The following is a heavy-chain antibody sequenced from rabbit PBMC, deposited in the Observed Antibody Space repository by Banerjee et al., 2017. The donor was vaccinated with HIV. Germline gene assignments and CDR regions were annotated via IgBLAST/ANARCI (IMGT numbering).Heavy chain of an antibody. V-gene: IGHV1S40*01. D-gene: IGHD4-1*01. CDR2: IYTGSSGST. Sequence: QSLEESGGDLVKPGASLTLTCTASGLDFSSSYWICWVRQAPGKGLELIACIYTGSSGSTYYASWAKGRITISKTSSTTVTLQMTSLTAADTATYFCARDLAGVIGWNFDLWGPGTLVTVS. CDR3: ARDLAGVIGWNFDL. J-gene: IGHJ4*01. CDR1: GLDFSSSYW.